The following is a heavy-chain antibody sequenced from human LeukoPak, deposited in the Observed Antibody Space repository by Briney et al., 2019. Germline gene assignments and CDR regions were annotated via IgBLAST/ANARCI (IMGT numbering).Heavy chain of an antibody. CDR3: AREGFDS. J-gene: IGHJ4*02. CDR2: MNPNSGNT. CDR1: GYTFTSYD. V-gene: IGHV1-8*01. Sequence: ASVKVSCKASGYTFTSYDINWVRQATGQGLEWLGYMNPNSGNTGSAQKFQGRFTMTWDTSISTAYMELSSLRSEDTAVYYCAREGFDSWGRGTLVTVSS.